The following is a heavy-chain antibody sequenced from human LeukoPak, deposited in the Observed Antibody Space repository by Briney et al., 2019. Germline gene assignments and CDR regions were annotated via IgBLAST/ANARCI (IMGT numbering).Heavy chain of an antibody. CDR2: TYPGDSDT. J-gene: IGHJ4*02. D-gene: IGHD6-6*01. CDR1: GYIFTSYW. CDR3: ARLVSSSYYFDY. V-gene: IGHV5-51*01. Sequence: AESLKISCKGSGYIFTSYWIGWVRHMAGKGLEWMGITYPGDSDTKYNPSFQGQATTSANKSISTAYLQWSSVKASDTAMYYCARLVSSSYYFDYWGQGALVTVSS.